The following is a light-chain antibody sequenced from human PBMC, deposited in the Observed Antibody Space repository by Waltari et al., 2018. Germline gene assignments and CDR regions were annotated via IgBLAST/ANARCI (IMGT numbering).Light chain of an antibody. J-gene: IGLJ3*02. V-gene: IGLV1-44*01. CDR2: YNN. Sequence: QSVLTQAPSASGPPGQRVIISCSGSSSNHGNTAVRWYQQVPGTAPKLLIFYNNERPSGVPDRLSGSKSGTSASLAISGLQSEDEADYYCASWDDGLNGWVFGGGTRLTVL. CDR3: ASWDDGLNGWV. CDR1: SSNHGNTA.